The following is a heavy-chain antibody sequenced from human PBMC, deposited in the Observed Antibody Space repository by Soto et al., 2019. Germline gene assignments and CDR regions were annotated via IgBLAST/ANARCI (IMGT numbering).Heavy chain of an antibody. V-gene: IGHV4-59*01. J-gene: IGHJ6*03. CDR2: IYYSGST. D-gene: IGHD1-1*01. CDR1: GGSISSYY. CDR3: SSTGTVKNYYYYYYMDV. Sequence: SETLSLTCTVSGGSISSYYWSWIRQPPGKGLEWIGYIYYSGSTNYNPSLKSRVTISVDTSKNQFSLKLSSLTAADTAVYYCSSTGTVKNYYYYYYMDVWGKGTTVTVSS.